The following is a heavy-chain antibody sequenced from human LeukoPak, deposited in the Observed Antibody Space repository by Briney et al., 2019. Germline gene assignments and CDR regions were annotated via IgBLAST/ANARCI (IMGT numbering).Heavy chain of an antibody. Sequence: GGSLRLSCAASGFTFSDYYMSWIRQAPGKGLEWLSYISSFSSTIYYADSVMGRFTISRDNAKNSLYLQMNSLRAEDTAVYYCARSPNYKGYFDYWGQGTLVTVSS. CDR2: ISSFSSTI. D-gene: IGHD3-10*01. V-gene: IGHV3-11*04. CDR3: ARSPNYKGYFDY. J-gene: IGHJ4*02. CDR1: GFTFSDYY.